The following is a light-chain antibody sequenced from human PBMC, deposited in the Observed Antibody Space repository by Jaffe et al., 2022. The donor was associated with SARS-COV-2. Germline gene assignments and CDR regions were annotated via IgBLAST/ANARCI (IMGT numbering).Light chain of an antibody. CDR2: KAS. CDR1: QSISSW. Sequence: DIRMTQSPSTLSASVGDRVTITCRASQSISSWLAWYQQKPGKAPKLLIYKASILESGVPSRFSGSGSGTEFTLTISSLQPDDFATYYCQQYSGYSTFGQGTKVEIK. CDR3: QQYSGYST. J-gene: IGKJ1*01. V-gene: IGKV1-5*03.